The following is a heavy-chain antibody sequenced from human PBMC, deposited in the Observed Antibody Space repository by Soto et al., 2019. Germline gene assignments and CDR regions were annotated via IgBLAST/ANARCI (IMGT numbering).Heavy chain of an antibody. Sequence: EVQLVESGGGLVKPGGSLRLSCAASGFTFSNAWMNWVRQAPGKGLEWLGRIKSKTDGGATDYAAPVKGRFTISRDDSKNTLWLHMNRLISEYTAVYYCTTMTTVTTVGVYWGQGTLITVSS. CDR2: IKSKTDGGAT. J-gene: IGHJ4*02. D-gene: IGHD4-17*01. CDR1: GFTFSNAW. V-gene: IGHV3-15*01. CDR3: TTMTTVTTVGVY.